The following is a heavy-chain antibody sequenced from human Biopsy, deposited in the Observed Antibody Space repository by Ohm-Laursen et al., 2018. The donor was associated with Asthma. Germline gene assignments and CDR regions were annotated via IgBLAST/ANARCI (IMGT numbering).Heavy chain of an antibody. J-gene: IGHJ6*02. CDR2: LIPVLGTA. Sequence: SSVKVSCKASGDSLGSFVNYAISWVRQAPRQGLEWMGGLIPVLGTADYAPMFEGRVTITADESTSTAYLELTSLRFEDTAVYYCARGYSGTDRIVYYYSGMEVWGQGTTVTVSS. CDR3: ARGYSGTDRIVYYYSGMEV. CDR1: GDSLGSFVNYA. D-gene: IGHD5-12*01. V-gene: IGHV1-69*01.